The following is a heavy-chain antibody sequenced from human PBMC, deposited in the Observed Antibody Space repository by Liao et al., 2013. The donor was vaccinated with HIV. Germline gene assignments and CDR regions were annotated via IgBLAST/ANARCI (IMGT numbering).Heavy chain of an antibody. CDR2: INHSGST. V-gene: IGHV4-34*01. J-gene: IGHJ4*02. CDR3: SRVRASSGYYYGPRTFDY. Sequence: QVQLQQWGAGLLKPSETLSLTCAVYGGSLSGYYWTWIRQVPGKGLEWIGEINHSGSTNYKSSLKSRVTISVDTSKNQFSLNLRSVTAADTAVYYCSRVRASSGYYYGPRTFDYWGQGTLVTVSS. CDR1: GGSLSGYY. D-gene: IGHD3-22*01.